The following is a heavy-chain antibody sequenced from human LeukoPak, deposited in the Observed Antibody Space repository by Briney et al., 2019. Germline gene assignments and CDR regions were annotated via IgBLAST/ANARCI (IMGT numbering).Heavy chain of an antibody. J-gene: IGHJ2*01. CDR2: INSDGSST. V-gene: IGHV3-74*01. Sequence: GGSLRLSCAASGFTFSSYWMHWVRQAPGKGLVWVSRINSDGSSTSYADSVKGRFTISRDNAKNTLYLQMNSLRAEDTALYYCARPLLSVAGRTDWYFDLWGRGTLVTVSS. CDR3: ARPLLSVAGRTDWYFDL. CDR1: GFTFSSYW. D-gene: IGHD6-19*01.